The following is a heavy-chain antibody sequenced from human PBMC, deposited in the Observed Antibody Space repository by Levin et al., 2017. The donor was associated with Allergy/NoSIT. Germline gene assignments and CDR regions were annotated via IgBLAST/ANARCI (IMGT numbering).Heavy chain of an antibody. V-gene: IGHV3-64D*06. CDR1: GFTFSGYA. J-gene: IGHJ4*02. Sequence: GESLKISCPASGFTFSGYAMHWVRQAPGKGLEYVSGISDNGGTTYYADSVKGRFIISRDNSKNTLYLQMSSLTAEDTGVYYCAKEGRSGWYYFDYWGQGTLVAVSS. D-gene: IGHD6-19*01. CDR2: ISDNGGTT. CDR3: AKEGRSGWYYFDY.